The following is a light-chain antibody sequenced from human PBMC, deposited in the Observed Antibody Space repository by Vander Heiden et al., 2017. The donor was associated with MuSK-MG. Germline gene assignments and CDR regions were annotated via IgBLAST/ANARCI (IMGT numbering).Light chain of an antibody. Sequence: EIVMTQSPATLSVSPGETATLSCRASQSLSSNLAWYQQRPGQAPRIPTYAASTRAPGFPAKFSGGGFGKEFPLTLGSLQFENFAVYYCQQYNNWPPGTFGQGTKVEIK. CDR2: AAS. CDR3: QQYNNWPPGT. CDR1: QSLSSN. V-gene: IGKV3-15*01. J-gene: IGKJ1*01.